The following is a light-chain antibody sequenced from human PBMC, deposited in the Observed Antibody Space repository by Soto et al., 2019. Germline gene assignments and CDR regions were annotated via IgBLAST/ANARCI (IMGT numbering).Light chain of an antibody. CDR1: QSLLHNNGYNY. V-gene: IGKV2-28*01. CDR2: LGS. Sequence: DIVMTQSPLSLPVTPGEPASLSCRSSQSLLHNNGYNYLDWYLQKPGQSPQLLIYLGSNRASGVPDRFRGSGSGTDFPLKISRVEAEDVGVYYCMQALLTPWTFGQGTKVEIK. J-gene: IGKJ1*01. CDR3: MQALLTPWT.